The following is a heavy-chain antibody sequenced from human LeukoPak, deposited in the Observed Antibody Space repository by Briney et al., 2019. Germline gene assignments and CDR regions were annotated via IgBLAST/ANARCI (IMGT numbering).Heavy chain of an antibody. CDR1: GLTFSSYG. J-gene: IGHJ4*02. D-gene: IGHD6-13*01. V-gene: IGHV3-30*02. Sequence: PGGSLRLSCAASGLTFSSYGMHWVRQAPGKGLEWVAFIRYDGSNKYYADSVKGRFTISRDNSKNTLYLQMNSLRAEDTAVYYCAKDGRTGIAAAGTGDYWDQGTLVTVSS. CDR3: AKDGRTGIAAAGTGDY. CDR2: IRYDGSNK.